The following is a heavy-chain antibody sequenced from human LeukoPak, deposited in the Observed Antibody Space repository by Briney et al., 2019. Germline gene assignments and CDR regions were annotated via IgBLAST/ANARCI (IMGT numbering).Heavy chain of an antibody. V-gene: IGHV3-23*01. CDR3: AKRIAAAARRGY. D-gene: IGHD6-13*01. CDR2: ISGSGGST. CDR1: GFTFSRYG. J-gene: IGHJ4*02. Sequence: GGSLRLSCVASGFTFSRYGMTWVRQAPGKGLEWVSAISGSGGSTYYADSVKGRFTISRDNSKNTLYLQMNSLRAEDTAVYYCAKRIAAAARRGYWGQGTLVTVSS.